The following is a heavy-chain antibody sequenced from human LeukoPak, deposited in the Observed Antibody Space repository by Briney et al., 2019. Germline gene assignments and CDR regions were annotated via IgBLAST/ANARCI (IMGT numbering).Heavy chain of an antibody. CDR1: GGSISSYY. Sequence: SETLSLTCTVSGGSISSYYWSWIRQPPGKGLEWIGYIYYSRSTNYNPSLKSRVTISVDTSKNQFSLKLSSVTAADTAVYYCARHAGGYVDYWGQGTLVTVSS. CDR3: ARHAGGYVDY. CDR2: IYYSRST. V-gene: IGHV4-59*08. J-gene: IGHJ4*02. D-gene: IGHD2-15*01.